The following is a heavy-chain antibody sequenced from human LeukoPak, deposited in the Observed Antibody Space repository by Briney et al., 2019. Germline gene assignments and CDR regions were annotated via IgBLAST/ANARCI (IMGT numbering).Heavy chain of an antibody. CDR3: ARGKVAARRYDY. D-gene: IGHD6-6*01. CDR2: INHSGST. CDR1: GGSISSSNW. J-gene: IGHJ4*02. V-gene: IGHV4-4*02. Sequence: SGTLSLTCAVSGGSISSSNWWSWIRQPPGKGLEWIGEINHSGSTNYNPSLKSRVTISVDTSKNQFSLKLSSVTAADTAVYYCARGKVAARRYDYWGQGTLVTVSS.